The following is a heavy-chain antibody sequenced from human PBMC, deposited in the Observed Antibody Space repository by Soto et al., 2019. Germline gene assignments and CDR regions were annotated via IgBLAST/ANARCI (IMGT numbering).Heavy chain of an antibody. CDR2: ISYSGST. D-gene: IGHD6-13*01. V-gene: IGHV4-30-4*01. J-gene: IGHJ6*02. Sequence: SETLSLTCSVSGGSISSGDYYWTWIRQPPGKGLEWIGYISYSGSTFYSPSLKRRVTISVDRSKNQFSLKLSSVTAADTAVYYCARGQAAAPAMDVWGQGTTVTVSS. CDR1: GGSISSGDYY. CDR3: ARGQAAAPAMDV.